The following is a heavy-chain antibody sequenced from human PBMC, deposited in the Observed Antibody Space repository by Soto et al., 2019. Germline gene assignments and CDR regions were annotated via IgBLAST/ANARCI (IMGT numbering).Heavy chain of an antibody. J-gene: IGHJ6*02. D-gene: IGHD2-15*01. CDR1: GDSISRYY. V-gene: IGHV4-4*07. CDR2: IYASGST. CDR3: AGIGQDIYYGMDV. Sequence: PSETLSLTCTVSGDSISRYYWNWIRQPAGKGLEWIGRIYASGSTNYNPSLKSRVTILVDTSKNEFYMKLISVTAADTAVYYCAGIGQDIYYGMDVWGQGTTVTVSS.